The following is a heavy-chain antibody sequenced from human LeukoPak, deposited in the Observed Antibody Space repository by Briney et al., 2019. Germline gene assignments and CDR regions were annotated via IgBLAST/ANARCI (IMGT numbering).Heavy chain of an antibody. CDR2: INHSGST. V-gene: IGHV4-34*01. Sequence: KSSETLSLTCAVYGGSFSGYYWSWIRQPPGKGLEWIGEINHSGSTNYNPSLKSRVTISVDTSKNQFSLKLSSVTAADTAVYYCARGRYSGSYCDYWGQGTLVTVSS. CDR3: ARGRYSGSYCDY. D-gene: IGHD1-26*01. CDR1: GGSFSGYY. J-gene: IGHJ4*02.